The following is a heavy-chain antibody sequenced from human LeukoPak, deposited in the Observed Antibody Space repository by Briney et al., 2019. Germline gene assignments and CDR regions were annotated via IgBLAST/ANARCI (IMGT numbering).Heavy chain of an antibody. J-gene: IGHJ4*02. CDR2: IYESGQTT. D-gene: IGHD2-21*01. V-gene: IGHV3-23*01. CDR3: AKDYRIGYSDHFDY. Sequence: GGSLRLSCVGSGFTFRSHAMSWVRQAPEKGLEWVSGIYESGQTTHYADSVKGRFSISRDKSKNTLYLQMDSLRGEDTAIYYCAKDYRIGYSDHFDYWGQGALVTVSS. CDR1: GFTFRSHA.